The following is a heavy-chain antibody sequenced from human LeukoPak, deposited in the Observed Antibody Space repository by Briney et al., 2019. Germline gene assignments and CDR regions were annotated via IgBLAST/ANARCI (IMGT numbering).Heavy chain of an antibody. CDR3: ARAQRDAFDI. D-gene: IGHD2-2*01. CDR1: GGSISSYY. V-gene: IGHV4-59*12. CDR2: IYYSGST. J-gene: IGHJ3*02. Sequence: SETLSLTCTVSGGSISSYYWSWIRQPPGKGLEWIGYIYYSGSTNYNPSLKSRVTMSVDTSKNQFSLKLSSVTAADTAVYYCARAQRDAFDIWGQGTMVTVSS.